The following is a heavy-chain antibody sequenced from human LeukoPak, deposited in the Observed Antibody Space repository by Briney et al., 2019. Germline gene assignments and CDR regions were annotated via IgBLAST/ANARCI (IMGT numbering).Heavy chain of an antibody. CDR3: PRANHSDSGGYLYYFDS. CDR1: GLSLPTSGMC. Sequence: SGPTLVHPTPTLTLTCNLSGLSLPTSGMCVSWIRQPPGKALEWLSLIDWDDDKYYSTSLETRLTISKDTSNKQVVLTMTNMDPVGTAAYYCPRANHSDSGGYLYYFDSWGQGTLVTVSS. CDR2: IDWDDDK. D-gene: IGHD3-22*01. J-gene: IGHJ4*02. V-gene: IGHV2-70*01.